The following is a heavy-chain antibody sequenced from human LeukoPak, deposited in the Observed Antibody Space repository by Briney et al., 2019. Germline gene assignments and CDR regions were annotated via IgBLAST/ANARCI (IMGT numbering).Heavy chain of an antibody. CDR2: MNPNSGRT. D-gene: IGHD5-18*01. CDR3: ARGGLDTAMVAAVDY. CDR1: GYTFTSYG. Sequence: ASVKVSCKASGYTFTSYGISWVRQATGQGLEWMGWMNPNSGRTGYAQKFQGRVTITRNTSISTAYMELSSLRSEDTAVYYCARGGLDTAMVAAVDYWGQGTLVTVSS. V-gene: IGHV1-8*03. J-gene: IGHJ4*02.